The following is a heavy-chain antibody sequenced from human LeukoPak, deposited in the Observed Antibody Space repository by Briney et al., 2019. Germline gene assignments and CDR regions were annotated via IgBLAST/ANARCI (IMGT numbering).Heavy chain of an antibody. V-gene: IGHV1-46*01. CDR2: INPSGGST. CDR3: ARWLQLRDYFDY. Sequence: ASVKVSCKASGYTFTSYYMHWVRQAPGQGLEWMGIINPSGGSTSYAQKFQGRVTMTRDMSTSTVYMELSSLRSEDTAVYYCARWLQLRDYFDYWGQGTLVTVSS. CDR1: GYTFTSYY. D-gene: IGHD5-24*01. J-gene: IGHJ4*02.